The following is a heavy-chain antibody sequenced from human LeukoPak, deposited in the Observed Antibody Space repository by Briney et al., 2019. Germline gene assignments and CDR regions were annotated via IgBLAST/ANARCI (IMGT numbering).Heavy chain of an antibody. CDR3: ARDSGPRFDY. Sequence: SETLSLTCTVSGGSISSYYWSWIRQPPGKGLEWIGYIYYSGSTNYNPSLKSRVTISVDTSKDQFSLKVSSVTAADTAVYYCARDSGPRFDYWGQGTLVTVSS. CDR1: GGSISSYY. D-gene: IGHD6-19*01. V-gene: IGHV4-59*01. CDR2: IYYSGST. J-gene: IGHJ4*02.